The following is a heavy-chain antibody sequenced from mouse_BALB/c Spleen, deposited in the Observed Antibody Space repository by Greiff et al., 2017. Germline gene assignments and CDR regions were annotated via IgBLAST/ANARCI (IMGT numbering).Heavy chain of an antibody. CDR3: ARSWDLGAY. CDR1: GYSITSDYA. D-gene: IGHD4-1*01. J-gene: IGHJ3*01. V-gene: IGHV3-2*02. CDR2: ISYSGST. Sequence: EVQLQESGPGLVKPSQSLSLTCTVTGYSITSDYAWNWIRQFPGNKLEWMGYISYSGSTSYNPSLKSRISITRDTSKNQFFLQLNSVTTEDTATYYCARSWDLGAYWGQGTLVTVSA.